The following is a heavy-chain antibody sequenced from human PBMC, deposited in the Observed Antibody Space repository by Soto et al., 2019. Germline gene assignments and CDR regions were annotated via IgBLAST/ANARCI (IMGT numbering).Heavy chain of an antibody. CDR3: AREGHSQMYNWFDP. CDR1: GGSISSGGYY. V-gene: IGHV4-31*03. CDR2: IYYSGST. J-gene: IGHJ5*02. Sequence: QVQLQESGPGLVKPSQTLSLTCTVSGGSISSGGYYWSWIRQHPGKGLEWIGYIYYSGSTYYNPSLKSRVTISVDTSKNQFSLKLSSVTASDTAVYYCAREGHSQMYNWFDPWGQGTLVTVSS.